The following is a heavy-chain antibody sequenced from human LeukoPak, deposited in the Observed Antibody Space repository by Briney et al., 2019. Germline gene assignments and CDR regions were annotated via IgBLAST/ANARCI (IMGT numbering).Heavy chain of an antibody. CDR2: INPSGGRK. D-gene: IGHD3-10*01. Sequence: GASVKVSCKASVYTFTSYYMHWVRQAPGQGLEWMGIINPSGGRKSYAQKFQGRVTMTRDMSTSTVYMELSSLRSEDTAVYYCARAQFDYYGSGSYSYYYYMDVWGKGTTVTVSS. CDR3: ARAQFDYYGSGSYSYYYYMDV. V-gene: IGHV1-46*01. J-gene: IGHJ6*03. CDR1: VYTFTSYY.